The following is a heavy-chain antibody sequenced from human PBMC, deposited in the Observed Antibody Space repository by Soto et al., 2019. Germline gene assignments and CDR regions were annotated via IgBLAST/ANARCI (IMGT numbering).Heavy chain of an antibody. J-gene: IGHJ6*02. CDR3: ARVPRQMLYGPTRNGMDV. CDR2: IIPAFGTT. Sequence: QVQLVQSGAAVSKPGSSVKVSCKASGGTFGIYAIGWVRQAPGQGLEWMGDIIPAFGTTKNAQKFQDRVDMTADESTNTVYMELRGLRFDDTAVYYCARVPRQMLYGPTRNGMDVWGQGTTLIVSS. CDR1: GGTFGIYA. V-gene: IGHV1-69*01. D-gene: IGHD2-2*02.